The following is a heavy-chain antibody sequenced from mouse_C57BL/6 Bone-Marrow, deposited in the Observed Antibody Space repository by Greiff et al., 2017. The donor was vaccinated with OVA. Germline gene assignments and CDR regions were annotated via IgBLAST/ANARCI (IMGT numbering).Heavy chain of an antibody. D-gene: IGHD2-2*01. CDR3: AHGYGESWFAY. CDR1: GFNIKDYY. CDR2: IDPEDGEN. V-gene: IGHV14-2*01. J-gene: IGHJ3*01. Sequence: EVKLQESGAELVKPGASVKLSCTASGFNIKDYYMHWVKQRTEQGLEWIGRIDPEDGENKYAPKFQGKATITADTSSNTAYLQLSSLTSEDTAVYYCAHGYGESWFAYWGQGTLVTVSA.